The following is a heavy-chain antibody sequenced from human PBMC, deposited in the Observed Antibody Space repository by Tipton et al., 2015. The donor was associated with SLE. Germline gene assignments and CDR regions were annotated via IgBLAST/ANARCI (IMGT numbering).Heavy chain of an antibody. Sequence: LRLSCAASGFTFSSYAMSWVRQAPGKGLECIGEINHSGSTNYNPSLKSRVTISVDTSKNQFSLKLSSVTAADTAVYYCARDEVGAGAFDIWGQGTMVTVSS. CDR3: ARDEVGAGAFDI. CDR1: GFTFSSYA. CDR2: INHSGST. D-gene: IGHD1-26*01. V-gene: IGHV4-34*01. J-gene: IGHJ3*02.